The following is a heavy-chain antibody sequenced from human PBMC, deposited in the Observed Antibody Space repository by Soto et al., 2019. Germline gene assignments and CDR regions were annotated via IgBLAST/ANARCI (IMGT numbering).Heavy chain of an antibody. CDR3: AAGGGLPRYY. Sequence: QLQLQESGSGLVKPSQTLSLTCAVSGGSISSGGYSWSWIRQPPGKVLEWIGYIYHSGSTYYNPSLKSRVTISVDGAKNQFALKLGSVTAADTAVYYCAAGGGLPRYYWGEGTLVAASS. J-gene: IGHJ4*02. V-gene: IGHV4-30-2*01. CDR1: GGSISSGGYS. D-gene: IGHD5-12*01. CDR2: IYHSGST.